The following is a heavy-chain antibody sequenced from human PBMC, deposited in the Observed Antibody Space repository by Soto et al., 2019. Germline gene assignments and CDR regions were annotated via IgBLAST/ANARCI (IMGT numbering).Heavy chain of an antibody. CDR2: IYPGDSDT. J-gene: IGHJ4*02. CDR3: ARGGTYYDFWSGYPKPIDY. V-gene: IGHV5-51*01. D-gene: IGHD3-3*01. CDR1: GYSFTSYW. Sequence: GESLKISCKGSGYSFTSYWIGWVRQMPGKGLEWMGIIYPGDSDTRYSPSFQGQVTISADKSISTAYLQWSSLKASDTAMYYCARGGTYYDFWSGYPKPIDYWGQGTLVTVSS.